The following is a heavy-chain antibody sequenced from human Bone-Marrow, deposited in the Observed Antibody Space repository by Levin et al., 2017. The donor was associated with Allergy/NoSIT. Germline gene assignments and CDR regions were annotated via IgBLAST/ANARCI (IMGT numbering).Heavy chain of an antibody. CDR1: GFTFISYH. V-gene: IGHV1-8*01. CDR3: ARDLRPLSSWFTSDYSFYGLDV. J-gene: IGHJ6*02. CDR2: MNPNSGRT. Sequence: GESLKISCKASGFTFISYHLNWVRQAPGQGLEWMGWMNPNSGRTQLAQKFQGRVTMTRNTSVRTAYPDLSSLTSEDTAVYFCARDLRPLSSWFTSDYSFYGLDVWGQGTTVTVSS. D-gene: IGHD4-11*01.